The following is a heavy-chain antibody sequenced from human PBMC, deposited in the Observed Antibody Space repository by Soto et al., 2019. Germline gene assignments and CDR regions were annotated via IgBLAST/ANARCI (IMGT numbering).Heavy chain of an antibody. Sequence: SVKVSCKASGGTFSSYAISWVRQAPGQGLEWMGGIIPIFGTANYAQKFQGRVTITADESTSTAYMELSSLRSEDTAVYYCARSPSGKIAAAARWGQGTLVTVSS. CDR3: ARSPSGKIAAAAR. CDR2: IIPIFGTA. J-gene: IGHJ4*02. D-gene: IGHD6-13*01. CDR1: GGTFSSYA. V-gene: IGHV1-69*13.